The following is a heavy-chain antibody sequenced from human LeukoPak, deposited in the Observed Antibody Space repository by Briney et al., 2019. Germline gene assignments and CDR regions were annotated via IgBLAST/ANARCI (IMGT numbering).Heavy chain of an antibody. CDR1: GFTFSSYW. Sequence: GGSLRLSCAASGFTFSSYWMHWVRQAPGKGLVWVSRIKTDGSNYYADSVKGRFTISRDNAKNTLYLEMNSLRAEDTAMYYCARGGYGYYYMDVWGKGTTVTVSS. CDR3: ARGGYGYYYMDV. V-gene: IGHV3-74*01. D-gene: IGHD5-12*01. CDR2: IKTDGSN. J-gene: IGHJ6*03.